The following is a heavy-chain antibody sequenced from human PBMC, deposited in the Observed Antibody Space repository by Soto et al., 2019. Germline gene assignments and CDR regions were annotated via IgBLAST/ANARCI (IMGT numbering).Heavy chain of an antibody. V-gene: IGHV1-8*01. Sequence: QVQLVQSGAEVKKPGASVKISCKASGYTFTSYDINWVRQATGHGLEWMGWMNPNSGNTGYAQKFQGRVTMTRNTSISAAYMELSSLRSEDTAVDYCARGITIFGVVDPGGQGTLVTVSS. CDR3: ARGITIFGVVDP. J-gene: IGHJ5*02. D-gene: IGHD3-3*01. CDR1: GYTFTSYD. CDR2: MNPNSGNT.